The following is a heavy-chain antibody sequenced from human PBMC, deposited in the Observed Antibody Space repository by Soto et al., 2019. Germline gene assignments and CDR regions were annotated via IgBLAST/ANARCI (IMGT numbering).Heavy chain of an antibody. D-gene: IGHD4-17*01. J-gene: IGHJ5*02. V-gene: IGHV4-30-2*01. Sequence: QLQLQESASRLVKSSETLSLTCDVSGDTISTGGYTRAWIRQPPGKALDWFGHTYHSGNPYYNLSLTSRVILLARSSKNAFSLKVWSVTAADTAVYYGARETYGDYVGYFHPGGQGLQVTVSS. CDR1: GDTISTGGYT. CDR3: ARETYGDYVGYFHP. CDR2: TYHSGNP.